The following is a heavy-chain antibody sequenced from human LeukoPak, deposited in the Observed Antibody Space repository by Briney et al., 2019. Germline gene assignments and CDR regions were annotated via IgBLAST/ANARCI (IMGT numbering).Heavy chain of an antibody. J-gene: IGHJ4*02. CDR3: ARGRMVLPRDSSGGFDY. Sequence: PGGSLRLSCAASGFTFSSYDMHWVRQATGKGLEWVSAIGTAGDTYYPGSVKGRFTISRENAKNSLYLQMNSLRAGDTAAYYCARGRMVLPRDSSGGFDYWGQGTLVTVSS. D-gene: IGHD3-22*01. CDR1: GFTFSSYD. CDR2: IGTAGDT. V-gene: IGHV3-13*01.